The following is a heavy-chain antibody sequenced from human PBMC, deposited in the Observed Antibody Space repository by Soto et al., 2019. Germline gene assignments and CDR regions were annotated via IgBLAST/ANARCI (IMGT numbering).Heavy chain of an antibody. CDR1: GFIFSNYG. V-gene: IGHV3-30*18. D-gene: IGHD5-18*01. CDR2: VSSAGSTK. Sequence: QVQLVESGGGVDQPERSLRLSCAASGFIFSNYGMHWVRQAPGKGLEWVAVVSSAGSTKYYADSVKGRFTISRDNSKNTVFLQMNSLRAEDTAVYYCAKDLGYSYGGFFVYWGQGTLVTVSS. J-gene: IGHJ4*02. CDR3: AKDLGYSYGGFFVY.